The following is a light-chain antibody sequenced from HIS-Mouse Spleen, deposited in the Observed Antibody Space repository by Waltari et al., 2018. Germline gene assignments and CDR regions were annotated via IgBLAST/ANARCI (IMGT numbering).Light chain of an antibody. V-gene: IGLV4-69*01. CDR1: SGHNSYA. J-gene: IGLJ2*01. CDR2: LNSDGSH. Sequence: QLVLTQSPSASASLGASVKLTCTLSSGHNSYAIASHQQQPEKGPRYLMKLNSDGSHSKGDGIPDRFSGSSSGAERYLTISSLQSEDEADYYCQTWGPVVFGGGTKLTVL. CDR3: QTWGPVV.